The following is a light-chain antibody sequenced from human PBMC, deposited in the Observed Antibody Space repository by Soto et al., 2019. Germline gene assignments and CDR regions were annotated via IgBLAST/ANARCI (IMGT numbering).Light chain of an antibody. CDR1: SSNIGSEY. CDR3: AARDDRLSRHWV. V-gene: IGLV1-47*01. J-gene: IGLJ3*02. Sequence: QSVLTQPPSASGTPGQRVTISCSGSSSNIGSEYVVWYQHLPGTAPKLLIYRNNQRPSGVPDRFAGSKSGTSASLAISGLRSEDEADYYCAARDDRLSRHWVFGGGTKLTVL. CDR2: RNN.